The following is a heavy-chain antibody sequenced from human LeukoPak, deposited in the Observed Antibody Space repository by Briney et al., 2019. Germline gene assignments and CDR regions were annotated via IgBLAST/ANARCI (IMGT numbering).Heavy chain of an antibody. CDR1: GYTFTGYY. D-gene: IGHD6-19*01. V-gene: IGHV1-2*02. Sequence: ASVKVSCKASGYTFTGYYMHWVRQAPGQGLEWMGWINPNSGGTNYAQKFQGRVTMTRDTSISTAYMELSRLRSDDTAVYYCAILSPVAVAAVFDYWGQGTLVTVSS. J-gene: IGHJ4*02. CDR3: AILSPVAVAAVFDY. CDR2: INPNSGGT.